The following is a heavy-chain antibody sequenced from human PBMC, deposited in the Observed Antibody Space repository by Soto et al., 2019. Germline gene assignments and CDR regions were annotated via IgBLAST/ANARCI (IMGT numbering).Heavy chain of an antibody. V-gene: IGHV4-38-2*02. CDR1: GYSISSGYY. CDR3: GRESGETWDYEAY. D-gene: IGHD1-7*01. Sequence: SETLSLTCAVSGYSISSGYYWGWIRQPPGKGLEWIGSTYHSGSTYYNPSLKSRVTISVDTSRNQFSLNLHSVTATDSAVYLCGRESGETWDYEAYWGQGTPVIVSS. J-gene: IGHJ4*02. CDR2: TYHSGST.